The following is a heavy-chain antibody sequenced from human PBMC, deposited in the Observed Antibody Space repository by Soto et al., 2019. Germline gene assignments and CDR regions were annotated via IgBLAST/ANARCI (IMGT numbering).Heavy chain of an antibody. J-gene: IGHJ6*02. D-gene: IGHD2-21*02. Sequence: QITLKESGPTLVKPTQTLTLTCSFSGFSLSTSGVGVGWIRQPPGKALEWLSLIYWDDDKRYSPSLRSRLTVTKDTSKNQVVLIMTNMDPVDTATYYCAQSRCGGDCLQYYASHYYYGMDVWGQGTTVTVSS. CDR3: AQSRCGGDCLQYYASHYYYGMDV. V-gene: IGHV2-5*02. CDR1: GFSLSTSGVG. CDR2: IYWDDDK.